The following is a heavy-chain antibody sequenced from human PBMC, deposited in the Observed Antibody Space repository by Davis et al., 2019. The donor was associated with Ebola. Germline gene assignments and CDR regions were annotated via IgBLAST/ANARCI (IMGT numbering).Heavy chain of an antibody. D-gene: IGHD2-15*01. CDR2: IIPILGIA. J-gene: IGHJ6*02. Sequence: AASVKVSCKASAGTFSSYTFTWVRQAPGQGLEWMGRIIPILGIANYAQKFQGRVTITADKSTSTAYMELSSLRSEDTAVYYCAANDIVVVVAATDYYYYGMDVWGQGTTVTVSS. CDR1: AGTFSSYT. V-gene: IGHV1-69*02. CDR3: AANDIVVVVAATDYYYYGMDV.